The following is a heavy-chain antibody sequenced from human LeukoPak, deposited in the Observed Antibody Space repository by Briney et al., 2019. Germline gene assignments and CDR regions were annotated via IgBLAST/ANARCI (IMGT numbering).Heavy chain of an antibody. D-gene: IGHD1-26*01. CDR2: IIPIFGTA. J-gene: IGHJ4*02. V-gene: IGHV1-69*13. Sequence: SVKVSCKASGGTFSSYAISWVRQATGQGLEWMGGIIPIFGTANYAQKFQGRVTITADESTSTAYMELSSLRSEDTAVYYCATRPLYSGSQYYFDYWGQGTLVTVSS. CDR3: ATRPLYSGSQYYFDY. CDR1: GGTFSSYA.